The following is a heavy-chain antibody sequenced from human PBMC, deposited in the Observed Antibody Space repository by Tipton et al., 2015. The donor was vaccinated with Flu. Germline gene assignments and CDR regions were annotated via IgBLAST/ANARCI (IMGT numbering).Heavy chain of an antibody. CDR1: GASISSGSYY. CDR3: ARVLVVAATPFDY. J-gene: IGHJ4*02. Sequence: TLSLTCTVSGASISSGSYYWAWIRQPPGKGLEWVGSVYYSGTTYYNPSLKSRVTISVDTSKNQFSLKVSSVTAAATAVYCCARVLVVAATPFDYWGQGILVIVSS. D-gene: IGHD2-15*01. V-gene: IGHV4-39*07. CDR2: VYYSGTT.